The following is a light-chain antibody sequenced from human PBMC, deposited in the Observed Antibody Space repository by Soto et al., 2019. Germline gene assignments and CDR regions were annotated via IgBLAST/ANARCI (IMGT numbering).Light chain of an antibody. CDR2: AAS. J-gene: IGKJ5*01. Sequence: DIQMTRSATNLSAFEGDRVTITCIARQGISSSLAWFQQKPGKAPKLLIYAASTGATGIPSRFSGSGSGTDFTLTISSLQPDDFATYFCQQYNSYPITFGQGT. V-gene: IGKV1-5*01. CDR3: QQYNSYPIT. CDR1: QGISSS.